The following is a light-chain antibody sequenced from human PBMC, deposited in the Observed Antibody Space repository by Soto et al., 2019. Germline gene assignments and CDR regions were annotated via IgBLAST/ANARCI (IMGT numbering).Light chain of an antibody. CDR1: QGISNY. V-gene: IGKV1-27*01. CDR2: AAS. Sequence: DIQMTQSPSSLSASVGDRVTITCRASQGISNYLAWYQQKPGKVTKLLISAASTLQSGGPSRFSGSGSGTDFTLTISSLQPEDVATYYFQKYNSALWTFGQGTKVDIK. J-gene: IGKJ1*01. CDR3: QKYNSALWT.